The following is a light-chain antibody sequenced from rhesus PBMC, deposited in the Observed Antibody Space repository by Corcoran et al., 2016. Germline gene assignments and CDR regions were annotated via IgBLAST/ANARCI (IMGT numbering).Light chain of an antibody. Sequence: DIQMTQSPSSLSASVGDRVTITCRASQGIGSWLAWCRQKPGKAPNLLIYKASSLESGVPSRLSGSGSGTDFTLTITTLQPEDFASYYCLQYNSAPLTCGGGTKVEIK. J-gene: IGKJ4*01. CDR1: QGIGSW. V-gene: IGKV1-21*01. CDR3: LQYNSAPLT. CDR2: KAS.